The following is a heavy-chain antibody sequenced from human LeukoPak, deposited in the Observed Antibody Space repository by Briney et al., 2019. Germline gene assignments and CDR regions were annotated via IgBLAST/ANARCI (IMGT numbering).Heavy chain of an antibody. CDR2: ISAYNGNT. CDR3: ARENRITIFGVVITDLDY. J-gene: IGHJ4*02. V-gene: IGHV1-18*01. Sequence: GASVKVSCKASGYTFTSYGISWVRQAPGQGLEWMGWISAYNGNTNYAQKLQGRVTTTTDTSTSTAYMELRSLRSDDTAVYYCARENRITIFGVVITDLDYWGQGTLVTVSS. CDR1: GYTFTSYG. D-gene: IGHD3-3*01.